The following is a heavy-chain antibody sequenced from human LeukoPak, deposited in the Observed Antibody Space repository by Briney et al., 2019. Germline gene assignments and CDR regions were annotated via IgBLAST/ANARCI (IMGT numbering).Heavy chain of an antibody. J-gene: IGHJ3*02. CDR3: ARRRLSGDAFDI. Sequence: PSETLSLTCTVSGGSISSSSYYWGWIRQPPGKGLEWIGSIYYSGSTYYNPSLKSRVTISVDTSKNQFSLKLSSVTAADTAVYYCARRRLSGDAFDIWGQGTMVTVSS. CDR1: GGSISSSSYY. CDR2: IYYSGST. V-gene: IGHV4-39*01. D-gene: IGHD2/OR15-2a*01.